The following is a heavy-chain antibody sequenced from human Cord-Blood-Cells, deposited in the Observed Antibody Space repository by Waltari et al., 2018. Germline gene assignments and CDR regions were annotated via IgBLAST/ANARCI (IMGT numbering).Heavy chain of an antibody. CDR3: ARDIQVGNDDAFDI. CDR1: GFTVSSNY. J-gene: IGHJ3*02. V-gene: IGHV3-53*01. D-gene: IGHD1-1*01. Sequence: EVQLVESGGGLIQPGGCLRLSCEASGFTVSSNYMSWVGQAPGKGLEWVSVIYSGGSTYYADSVKGRFTISRDNSKNTLYLQMNSLRAEDTAVYYCARDIQVGNDDAFDIWGQGTMVTVSS. CDR2: IYSGGST.